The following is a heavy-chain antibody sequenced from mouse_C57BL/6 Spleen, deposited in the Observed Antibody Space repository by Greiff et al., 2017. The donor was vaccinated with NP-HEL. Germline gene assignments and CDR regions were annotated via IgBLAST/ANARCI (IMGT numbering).Heavy chain of an antibody. CDR1: GYTFTSYW. CDR2: IDPSDSYT. Sequence: VQLQPGAELVKPGASVKLSCKASGYTFTSYWMQWVKQRPGQGLEWIGEIDPSDSYTNYNQKFKGKATLTVDTSSSTAYMQLSSLTSEDSAVYYCARQGGTGFDYWGQGTTLTVSS. V-gene: IGHV1-50*01. CDR3: ARQGGTGFDY. D-gene: IGHD4-1*01. J-gene: IGHJ2*01.